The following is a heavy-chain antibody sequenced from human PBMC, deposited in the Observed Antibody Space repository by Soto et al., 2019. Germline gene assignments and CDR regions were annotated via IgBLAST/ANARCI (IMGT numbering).Heavy chain of an antibody. J-gene: IGHJ6*02. Sequence: GGSLRLSCAASGFSSIKHEMNWVRQAPGEGLGWVSSISTGGNTINYADAGKGRFTISRDSAKNSLKLQMNSLRAEDTAVYYCARDLTNIGRSWYGTDNYYYGLDVWGQGTTVTVSS. V-gene: IGHV3-48*03. D-gene: IGHD6-13*01. CDR2: ISTGGNTI. CDR1: GFSSIKHE. CDR3: ARDLTNIGRSWYGTDNYYYGLDV.